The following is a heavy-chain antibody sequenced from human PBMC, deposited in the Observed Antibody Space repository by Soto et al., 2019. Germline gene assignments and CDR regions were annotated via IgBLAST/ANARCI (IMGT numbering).Heavy chain of an antibody. CDR2: ISGSATTI. J-gene: IGHJ4*02. CDR1: GFTFSGHY. Sequence: PGGSLRLSCAASGFTFSGHYMTWIRQAPGKGLEWVSYISGSATTIYYADSVRGRFTVSRDNAKNSLYLQMNSLRAEDTAVYYCAGDPYYYASEYWGQGILVTVSS. D-gene: IGHD3-10*01. CDR3: AGDPYYYASEY. V-gene: IGHV3-11*01.